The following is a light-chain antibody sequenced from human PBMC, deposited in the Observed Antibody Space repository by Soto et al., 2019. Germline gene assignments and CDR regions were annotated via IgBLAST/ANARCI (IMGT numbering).Light chain of an antibody. CDR3: NSYTSSTTPYV. CDR1: SSDVGAYNY. J-gene: IGLJ1*01. CDR2: DVT. Sequence: QSALTQPASVSGSPGQSITISCTGSSSDVGAYNYVSWYQHHPDKAPILVIYDVTNRPSGVSNRFSGSKSGNTASLTISGLQAEDEADYYCNSYTSSTTPYVFGTGTKVTVL. V-gene: IGLV2-14*03.